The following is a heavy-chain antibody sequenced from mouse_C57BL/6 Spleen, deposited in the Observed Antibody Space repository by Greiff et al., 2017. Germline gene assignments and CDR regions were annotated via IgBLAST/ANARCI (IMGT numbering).Heavy chain of an antibody. CDR2: IDPSDSYN. J-gene: IGHJ2*01. Sequence: QVQLQQPGAELVRPGPSVKLSCKASGYTFTSYWMHWVKQRPGQGLEWIGVIDPSDSYNNYNQKFKGKATLTVDTSSSTSYMHLSSLPSDDSAVYYSARENGPIDYWGQGTTLTVSS. V-gene: IGHV1-59*01. CDR3: ARENGPIDY. CDR1: GYTFTSYW.